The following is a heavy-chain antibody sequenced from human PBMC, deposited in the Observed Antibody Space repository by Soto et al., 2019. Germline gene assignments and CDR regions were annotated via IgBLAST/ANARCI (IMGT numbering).Heavy chain of an antibody. V-gene: IGHV1-2*04. CDR3: ARDRGYSSSDDAFDI. D-gene: IGHD6-19*01. CDR1: GGTFSSYA. CDR2: INPNSGGT. Sequence: QVQLVQSGAEVKKPGSSVKVSCKASGGTFSSYAISWVRQAPGQGLEWMGWINPNSGGTNYAQKFQGWVTMTRDTSISTAYMELSRLRSDDTAVYYCARDRGYSSSDDAFDIWGQGTMVTVSS. J-gene: IGHJ3*02.